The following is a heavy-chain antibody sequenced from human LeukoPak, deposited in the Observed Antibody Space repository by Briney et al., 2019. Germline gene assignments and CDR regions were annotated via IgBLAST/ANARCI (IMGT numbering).Heavy chain of an antibody. D-gene: IGHD1-26*01. J-gene: IGHJ6*03. Sequence: PAASVKVSCKASGYTFTGYYMHWVRQAPGQGLEWMGWINPSSGGTNYAQKFQGRVTMIRDTSISTAYMELSRLRSDDTAVYYCATAGVGANYYYYYMDVWGKGTTVTVSS. CDR1: GYTFTGYY. CDR2: INPSSGGT. CDR3: ATAGVGANYYYYYMDV. V-gene: IGHV1-2*02.